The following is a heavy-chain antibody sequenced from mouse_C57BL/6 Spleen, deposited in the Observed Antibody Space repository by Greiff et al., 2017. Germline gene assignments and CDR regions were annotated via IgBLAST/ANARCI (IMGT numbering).Heavy chain of an antibody. D-gene: IGHD2-10*02. Sequence: QVQLQQSGAELVKPGASVKISCKASGYAFSSYWMNWVKQRPGKGLEWIGQFYPGDGDTNYNGKFKGKATLTADKSSSTAYMQRSSLTSEDSAVYFCARSGYGNYCYAMDYWGQGTSVTVSS. V-gene: IGHV1-80*01. J-gene: IGHJ4*01. CDR2: FYPGDGDT. CDR1: GYAFSSYW. CDR3: ARSGYGNYCYAMDY.